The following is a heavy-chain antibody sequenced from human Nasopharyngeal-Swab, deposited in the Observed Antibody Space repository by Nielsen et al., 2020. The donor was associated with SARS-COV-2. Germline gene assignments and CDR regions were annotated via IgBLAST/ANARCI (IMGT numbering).Heavy chain of an antibody. J-gene: IGHJ3*02. CDR2: IYPGDSDT. CDR3: ARNMATETDAFDI. V-gene: IGHV5-51*01. CDR1: GYSFTSYW. Sequence: GESLKISCTGSGYSFTSYWIGWVRQMPGKGLEWMGIIYPGDSDTRYSPSFQGQVTISADKSISTAYLQWSSLKASDTAMYYCARNMATETDAFDIWGQGTMVTVSS. D-gene: IGHD5-24*01.